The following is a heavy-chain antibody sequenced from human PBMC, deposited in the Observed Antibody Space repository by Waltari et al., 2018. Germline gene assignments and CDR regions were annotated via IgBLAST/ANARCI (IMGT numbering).Heavy chain of an antibody. CDR1: GGSLSSSTYY. CDR3: ARLPISLGVGSVFDI. CDR2: IYYSGRT. J-gene: IGHJ3*02. D-gene: IGHD2-15*01. V-gene: IGHV4-39*01. Sequence: QMQLQESGPGLVKPSEPLSLTCPVSGGSLSSSTYYWGWLRQPPGKGLEWIGNIYYSGRTYYKPSLKSRLNISVDTSKNQFSLNLRSVTAADTAVYYCARLPISLGVGSVFDIWGQGTMVTVSS.